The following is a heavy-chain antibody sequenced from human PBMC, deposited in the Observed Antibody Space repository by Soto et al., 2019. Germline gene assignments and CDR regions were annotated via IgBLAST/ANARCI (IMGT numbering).Heavy chain of an antibody. D-gene: IGHD3-22*01. CDR2: ISAYNGNT. CDR1: GYTFTSYG. J-gene: IGHJ4*02. Sequence: ASVKVSCKASGYTFTSYGISWVRQAPGQGLEWMGWISAYNGNTNYAQKLQGRVTMTTDKSTSTAYMELRSLRSDDTAVYYCARSPVILRRWLSFDYWGQGTLVTVSS. CDR3: ARSPVILRRWLSFDY. V-gene: IGHV1-18*01.